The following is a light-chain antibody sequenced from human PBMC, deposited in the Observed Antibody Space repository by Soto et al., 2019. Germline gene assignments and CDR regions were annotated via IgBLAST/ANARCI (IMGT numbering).Light chain of an antibody. J-gene: IGLJ2*01. CDR3: HVWDSSSDHVV. V-gene: IGLV3-21*04. Sequence: SYVLTQSPSVSLAPGKTARITWGGSNIGSKSVHWYQQKPGQAPVLVIYYESDRPSGIPERFSGSNSGNTATLTISRVEAVDEADYYCHVWDSSSDHVVFGGGTQLTVL. CDR2: YES. CDR1: NIGSKS.